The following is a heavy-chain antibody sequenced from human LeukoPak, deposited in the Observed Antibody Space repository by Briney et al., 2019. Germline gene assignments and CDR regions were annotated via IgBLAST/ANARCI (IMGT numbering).Heavy chain of an antibody. J-gene: IGHJ3*02. D-gene: IGHD3-3*01. CDR2: INHSGST. CDR3: AGPRYYDFWSAAVNAFDI. CDR1: GGSFSGYY. V-gene: IGHV4-34*01. Sequence: SETLSLTCAVYGGSFSGYYWSWIRQPPRKGLEWIGEINHSGSTNYNPSLKSRVTISVDTSKNQFSLKLSSVTAADTAVYYCAGPRYYDFWSAAVNAFDIWGQGTMVTVSS.